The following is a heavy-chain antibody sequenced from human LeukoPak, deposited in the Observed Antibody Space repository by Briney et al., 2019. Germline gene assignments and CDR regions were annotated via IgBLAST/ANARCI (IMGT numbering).Heavy chain of an antibody. CDR2: ISWDGGST. D-gene: IGHD2-21*02. Sequence: PGGSLRLSCAASGFTFDDYTMHWVRQAPGKGLEWVSLISWDGGSTYYADSVKGRFTISRDNSKNSLYLQMNSLRTEDTALYYCAKDIGGVVTATHIDYWGQGTLVTVSS. J-gene: IGHJ4*02. CDR3: AKDIGGVVTATHIDY. V-gene: IGHV3-43*01. CDR1: GFTFDDYT.